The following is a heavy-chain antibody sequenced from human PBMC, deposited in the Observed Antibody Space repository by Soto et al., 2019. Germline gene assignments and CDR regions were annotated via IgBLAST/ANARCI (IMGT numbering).Heavy chain of an antibody. CDR2: ISSSSSTI. Sequence: GGSLRLSCAASGFTFSSYSMNWVRQAPGKGLEWVSYISSSSSTIYYADSVKGRFTISRDNAKNSLYLQMNSLRDEDTAVYYCASWPWIPKGKWPKVHINYYFDYWGQGTLVTVSS. CDR1: GFTFSSYS. V-gene: IGHV3-48*02. CDR3: ASWPWIPKGKWPKVHINYYFDY. J-gene: IGHJ4*02. D-gene: IGHD5-18*01.